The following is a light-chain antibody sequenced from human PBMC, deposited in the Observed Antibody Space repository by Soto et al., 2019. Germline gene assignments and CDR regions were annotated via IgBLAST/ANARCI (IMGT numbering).Light chain of an antibody. CDR3: QPLYSRQGRVG. CDR2: GNS. Sequence: QSVLTQPPSVSGAPGQRVTISCTGSSSNIGAGCDVHWYQQLPGTAPKLLIYGNSNRPSGVPDRFSGSKSGTSASLAITGLQGEDEAGYYCQPLYSRQGRVGFGGG. CDR1: SSNIGAGCD. V-gene: IGLV1-40*01. J-gene: IGLJ2*01.